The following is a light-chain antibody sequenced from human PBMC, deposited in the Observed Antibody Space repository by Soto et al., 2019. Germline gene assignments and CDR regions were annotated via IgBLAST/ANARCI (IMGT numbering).Light chain of an antibody. V-gene: IGKV3-20*01. J-gene: IGKJ1*01. CDR2: AAS. Sequence: EITLTQSPGTLSLSPGERATLSCRASQSVNDNHLAWYQQKPGQPPRLLIYAASNRAPGIPDRFSGSGSGAGFTLTISRLEPEDFAVYYCQQYGNSPRTFGQGTRVE. CDR3: QQYGNSPRT. CDR1: QSVNDNH.